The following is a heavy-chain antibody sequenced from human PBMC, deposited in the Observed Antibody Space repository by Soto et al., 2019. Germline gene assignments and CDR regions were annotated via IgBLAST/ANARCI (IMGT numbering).Heavy chain of an antibody. V-gene: IGHV3-23*01. D-gene: IGHD3-3*01. Sequence: PGGSLRLSCAASGFSISDFGMSWVCQAPGKGLEWVSVISASGDATYYAASVKGRFTLSRDNSKNTLFLQMNSLTVADTAVYYCAKKITIYAVDPADSWGQGTQVTVSS. CDR1: GFSISDFG. J-gene: IGHJ4*02. CDR3: AKKITIYAVDPADS. CDR2: ISASGDAT.